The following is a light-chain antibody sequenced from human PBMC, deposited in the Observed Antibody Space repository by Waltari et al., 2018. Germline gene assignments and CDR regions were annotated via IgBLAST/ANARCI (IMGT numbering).Light chain of an antibody. CDR2: RNN. V-gene: IGLV1-47*01. Sequence: QSVLTQSPSTSGAPGQTVTISCSGSDSNIGGNYVFWYQQLPGTAPRLLIYRNNQRPSVVPDRISGSKSGTTALLAISGLRSEDEADYYCAAWDDTVSGVVFGGGTKVTVL. J-gene: IGLJ3*02. CDR3: AAWDDTVSGVV. CDR1: DSNIGGNY.